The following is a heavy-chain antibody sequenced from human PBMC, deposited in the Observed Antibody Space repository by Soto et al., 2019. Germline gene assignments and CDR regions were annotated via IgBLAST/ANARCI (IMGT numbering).Heavy chain of an antibody. J-gene: IGHJ4*02. D-gene: IGHD3-16*02. V-gene: IGHV3-9*01. CDR2: ISRNSDII. Sequence: GGSLRLSCAACGFTFGDYAMHWVRQVPGTGLEWVSGISRNSDIIGYADSVKGRFTISRDNAKNSLYLQMNSLRTEDTALYYCAKDLARSRYLRELDYWGQGTLVTVSS. CDR1: GFTFGDYA. CDR3: AKDLARSRYLRELDY.